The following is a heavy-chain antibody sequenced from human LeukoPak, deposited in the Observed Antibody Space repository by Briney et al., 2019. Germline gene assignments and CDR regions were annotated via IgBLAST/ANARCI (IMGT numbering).Heavy chain of an antibody. D-gene: IGHD6-13*01. Sequence: GGSLRLSCAASGFTFSSYSMNWVRQAPGKGLEWVSYISSSSSTIYYADSVKGRFTISRDNAKNSLYLQMNSLRAEDTAVYYCARDRLYAAAGTWGQGTLVTVSS. CDR2: ISSSSSTI. V-gene: IGHV3-48*04. CDR3: ARDRLYAAAGT. J-gene: IGHJ4*02. CDR1: GFTFSSYS.